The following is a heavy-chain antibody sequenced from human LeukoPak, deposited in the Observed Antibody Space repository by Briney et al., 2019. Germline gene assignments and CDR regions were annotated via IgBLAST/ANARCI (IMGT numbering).Heavy chain of an antibody. CDR3: ARGRARVYDSSGYPDY. CDR1: GGTFSSYA. J-gene: IGHJ4*02. D-gene: IGHD3-22*01. V-gene: IGHV1-69*13. CDR2: IIPIFGTA. Sequence: GASVKVSCKASGGTFSSYAISWVRQAPGQGLEWMGGIIPIFGTANYAQKFQGRVTITADESTSTAYMELSSLRSEDTAVYYCARGRARVYDSSGYPDYWGQGTLVTVSS.